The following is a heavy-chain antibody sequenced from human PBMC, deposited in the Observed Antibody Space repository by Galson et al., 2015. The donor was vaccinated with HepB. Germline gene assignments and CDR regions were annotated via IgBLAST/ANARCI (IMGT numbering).Heavy chain of an antibody. CDR3: ARLKYENRVYYYLDC. J-gene: IGHJ4*02. D-gene: IGHD3-22*01. CDR2: IYHSGST. CDR1: GGSISSGDYY. Sequence: TLSLTCTVSGGSISSGDYYWSWIRQHPGKGLEWIGYIYHSGSTYYNPSLKSRVKMSIDTSKNQFSLNLTSVTAADTAVYYCARLKYENRVYYYLDCWGQGTLVTVSS. V-gene: IGHV4-31*03.